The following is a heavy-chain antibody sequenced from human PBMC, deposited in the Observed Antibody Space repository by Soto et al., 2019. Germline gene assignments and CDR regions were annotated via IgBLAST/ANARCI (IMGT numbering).Heavy chain of an antibody. CDR3: ARGEFLGPLNGNDY. CDR1: GYTFTNFA. J-gene: IGHJ4*02. CDR2: ISPGNGDT. Sequence: ASVKVSCKASGYTFTNFAMHWVRQAPGQRLEWMGWISPGNGDTRYSRNFQGRVTMTSDTPANTGYTELSSLKSEDTAVYYCARGEFLGPLNGNDYWGQGTLVTVS. D-gene: IGHD3-16*01. V-gene: IGHV1-3*01.